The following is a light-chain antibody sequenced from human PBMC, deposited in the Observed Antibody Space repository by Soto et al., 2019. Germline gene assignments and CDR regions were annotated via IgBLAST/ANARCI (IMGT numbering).Light chain of an antibody. J-gene: IGLJ2*01. V-gene: IGLV1-40*01. CDR2: GNT. Sequence: QSVLTQPPSVSGAPGQRVTISCTGSSSNIGANYEVHWYQQVLGTAPKLLIYGNTNRPSGVPDRFSGSKSGTSASLAITGLQAEDEADYYCQSYDSSRSGYVVFGGGTQLTVL. CDR3: QSYDSSRSGYVV. CDR1: SSNIGANYE.